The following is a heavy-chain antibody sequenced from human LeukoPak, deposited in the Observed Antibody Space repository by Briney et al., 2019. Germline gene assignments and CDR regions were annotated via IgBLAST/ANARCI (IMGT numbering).Heavy chain of an antibody. Sequence: ASVKVSCKVSGYTLTELSMHWVRQAPGKGLEWMGGFDPEDGETIYAQKFRGRVTMTEDTSTDTAYMELSSLRSEDTAVYYCATAPNSGSYPFDYWGQGTLVTVSS. CDR2: FDPEDGET. CDR3: ATAPNSGSYPFDY. J-gene: IGHJ4*02. V-gene: IGHV1-24*01. D-gene: IGHD1-26*01. CDR1: GYTLTELS.